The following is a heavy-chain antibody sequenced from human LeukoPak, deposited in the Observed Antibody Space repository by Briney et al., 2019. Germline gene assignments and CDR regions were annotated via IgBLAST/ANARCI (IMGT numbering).Heavy chain of an antibody. Sequence: GASVKVSCKASGYDFITFDINWVRQAPGQGLEWMGWMNPNSGRSGLAQKFQGTVTMTRDTSINTAYIEVRNLRFEDSAVYYCTRDHTSYYTMDVWGQGTAVTVSS. CDR3: TRDHTSYYTMDV. CDR1: GYDFITFD. D-gene: IGHD2-2*02. V-gene: IGHV1-8*01. J-gene: IGHJ6*02. CDR2: MNPNSGRS.